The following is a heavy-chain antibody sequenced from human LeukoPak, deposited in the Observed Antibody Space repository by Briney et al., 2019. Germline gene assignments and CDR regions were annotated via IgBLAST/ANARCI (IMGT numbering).Heavy chain of an antibody. Sequence: GGSLRLSCAASGFTFSNFAMSWFRQAPGKGLEWVSAAGTGSDTSYADSVKGRFTISRDNSKNTLYLQVNSLGAEDTAVYYCAKEGSRRRFAFYPWGPGTPVTVSS. D-gene: IGHD3-10*01. CDR2: AGTGSDT. V-gene: IGHV3-23*01. CDR1: GFTFSNFA. CDR3: AKEGSRRRFAFYP. J-gene: IGHJ5*02.